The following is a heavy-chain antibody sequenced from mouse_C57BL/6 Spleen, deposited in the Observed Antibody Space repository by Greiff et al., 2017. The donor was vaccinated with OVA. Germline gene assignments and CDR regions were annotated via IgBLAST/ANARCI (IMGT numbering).Heavy chain of an antibody. CDR3: ARSYYGYDKAWFAY. Sequence: EVQLVESGGGLVKPGGSLKLSCAASGFTFSSYAMSWVRQTPEKRLEWVATISDGGSYTYYPDNVKGRFTISRDNAKNNLYLQMSHLKSEDTAMYYCARSYYGYDKAWFAYWGQGTLVTVSA. D-gene: IGHD2-9*01. V-gene: IGHV5-4*01. CDR1: GFTFSSYA. J-gene: IGHJ3*01. CDR2: ISDGGSYT.